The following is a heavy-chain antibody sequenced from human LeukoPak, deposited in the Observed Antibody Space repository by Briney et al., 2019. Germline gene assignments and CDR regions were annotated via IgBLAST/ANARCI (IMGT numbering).Heavy chain of an antibody. V-gene: IGHV3-7*01. CDR2: IKHDGSEK. CDR3: ATDRGWRTSGYYLYYFEY. D-gene: IGHD3-3*01. J-gene: IGHJ4*02. Sequence: GRSLRLSCAASGFIFTNYFMSWVRQAPGKGLEWVASIKHDGSEKYYVDSVRGRFTISRDNTMNSLYLQMSSLRAEDTAVYYCATDRGWRTSGYYLYYFEYWGQGTLVTYSS. CDR1: GFIFTNYF.